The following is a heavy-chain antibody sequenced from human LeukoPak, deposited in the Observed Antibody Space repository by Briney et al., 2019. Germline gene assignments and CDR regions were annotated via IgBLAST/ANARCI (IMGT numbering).Heavy chain of an antibody. CDR1: GGTFSSYA. CDR3: ASYYYDSSGYYGFDY. V-gene: IGHV1-69*13. CDR2: IIPIFGTA. J-gene: IGHJ4*02. Sequence: GASVKVSCKASGGTFSSYAISWVRQAPGQGLEWMGGIIPIFGTANYAQKFQGRVTITAGGSTSTAYMELSSLRSEDTAVYYCASYYYDSSGYYGFDYWGQGTLVTVSS. D-gene: IGHD3-22*01.